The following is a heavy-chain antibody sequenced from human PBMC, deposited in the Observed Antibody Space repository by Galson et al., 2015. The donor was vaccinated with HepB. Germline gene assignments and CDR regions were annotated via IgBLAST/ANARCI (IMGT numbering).Heavy chain of an antibody. CDR1: GFTVSGSY. CDR3: ARDHFDYSNAIYYFDS. CDR2: FHSDGDS. J-gene: IGHJ4*02. V-gene: IGHV3-53*01. D-gene: IGHD4-11*01. Sequence: SLRLSCAASGFTVSGSYMSWVRQAPGKGLEWVSVFHSDGDSDYADSVKGRFTISRDNSKNMLYLQMNSLRAEDTAVYFCARDHFDYSNAIYYFDSWGQGTLVTVSS.